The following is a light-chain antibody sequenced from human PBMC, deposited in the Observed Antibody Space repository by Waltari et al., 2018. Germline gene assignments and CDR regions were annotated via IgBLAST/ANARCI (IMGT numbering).Light chain of an antibody. Sequence: QSVLTQPPSASGTPGQKVTISCNGSSSNIGSNYVYWYQQFPGTAPKLIIFKNNQRPSGVPYRFSDSKSGTSASLAINGLRSEDEADYYCAAWDDSLSGLVLGGGTKVTVL. CDR2: KNN. CDR1: SSNIGSNY. V-gene: IGLV1-47*01. J-gene: IGLJ3*02. CDR3: AAWDDSLSGLV.